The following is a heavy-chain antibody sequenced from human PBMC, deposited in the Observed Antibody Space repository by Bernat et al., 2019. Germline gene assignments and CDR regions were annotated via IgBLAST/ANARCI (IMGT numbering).Heavy chain of an antibody. J-gene: IGHJ6*03. CDR3: ARAVHYDFWSGYYYHYYMDV. D-gene: IGHD3-3*01. CDR1: GYTFTSYG. Sequence: QVQLVQSGAEVKKPGASVKVSCKASGYTFTSYGISWVRQAPGQGLEWMGWISAYNGNTNYAQKLQGRVTMTTDTSTSTAYMELRSLRSDDTAVYYCARAVHYDFWSGYYYHYYMDVWGKGTTVTVSS. V-gene: IGHV1-18*01. CDR2: ISAYNGNT.